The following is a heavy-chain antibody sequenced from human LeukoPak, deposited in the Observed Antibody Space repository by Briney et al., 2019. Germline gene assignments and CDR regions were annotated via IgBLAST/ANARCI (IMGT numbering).Heavy chain of an antibody. CDR1: GGTFSSYA. V-gene: IGHV1-69*13. J-gene: IGHJ4*02. Sequence: GASVKVSCKASGGTFSSYAISWVRQAPGQGLEWMGGIIPIFGTANYAQKFQGRVTITADESTSTAYMELSSLRSEDTAVYYCARDGSRDGYNYAFDYWGQGTLVTVSS. D-gene: IGHD5-24*01. CDR3: ARDGSRDGYNYAFDY. CDR2: IIPIFGTA.